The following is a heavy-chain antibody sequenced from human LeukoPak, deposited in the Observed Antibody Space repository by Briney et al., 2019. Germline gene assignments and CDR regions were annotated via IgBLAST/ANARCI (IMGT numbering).Heavy chain of an antibody. CDR1: GYSFSSYW. D-gene: IGHD3-3*01. J-gene: IGHJ5*02. CDR3: ARRDGYYSNWFDP. Sequence: GESLKISCKGSGYSFSSYWIGWVRQMPGKGLEWMGIIYPGDSDTRYSPSFQGQVTISADKSINTAYLHWSSLTATDTAMYYCARRDGYYSNWFDPWGQGTLVTVSS. CDR2: IYPGDSDT. V-gene: IGHV5-51*01.